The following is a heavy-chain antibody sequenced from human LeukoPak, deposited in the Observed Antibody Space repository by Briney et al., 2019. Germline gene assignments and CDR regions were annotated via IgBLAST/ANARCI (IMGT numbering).Heavy chain of an antibody. J-gene: IGHJ5*02. CDR2: MNPNSGNT. Sequence: ASVKVSCKASGYTFTSYDINWVRQATGQGLEWMGWMNPNSGNTGYAQKFQGRVTMTRNRSISTAYMELSSLRSEDTPVYYCARDLLYYDILTGYSGNWFDPWGQGTLVTVSS. CDR3: ARDLLYYDILTGYSGNWFDP. V-gene: IGHV1-8*01. D-gene: IGHD3-9*01. CDR1: GYTFTSYD.